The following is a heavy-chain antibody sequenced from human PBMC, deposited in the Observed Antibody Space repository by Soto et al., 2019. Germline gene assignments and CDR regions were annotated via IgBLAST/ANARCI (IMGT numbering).Heavy chain of an antibody. CDR1: GYIFTKHW. Sequence: GESLKISCQGSGYIFTKHWIAWVRQKPGKGLEWIGIIDPVDSDDRYSPSFEGQVTISVDKSNNTAFLRWDKLKTSDTATYFCARRALYPSGHYYTYSWFDSWGQGTQVTVSS. D-gene: IGHD3-22*01. J-gene: IGHJ5*01. CDR3: ARRALYPSGHYYTYSWFDS. CDR2: IDPVDSDD. V-gene: IGHV5-51*01.